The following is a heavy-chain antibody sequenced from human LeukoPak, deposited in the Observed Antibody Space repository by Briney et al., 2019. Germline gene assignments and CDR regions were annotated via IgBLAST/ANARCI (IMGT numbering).Heavy chain of an antibody. CDR1: GGSISSYY. J-gene: IGHJ4*02. D-gene: IGHD4-17*01. V-gene: IGHV4-59*08. CDR3: ARVSARGGYGDDYFDY. Sequence: SETLSLTCTVSGGSISSYYWSWIRQPPGKGLEWIGYIYYSGSTNYNPSLKSRVTISVDTSKNHFSLKINSVTAAETAVYYCARVSARGGYGDDYFDYWGQGTLVTVSS. CDR2: IYYSGST.